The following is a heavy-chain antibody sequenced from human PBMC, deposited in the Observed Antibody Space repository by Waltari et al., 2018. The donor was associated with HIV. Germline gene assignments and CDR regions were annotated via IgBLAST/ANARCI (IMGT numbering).Heavy chain of an antibody. V-gene: IGHV3-48*01. CDR2: ISRRSSSI. CDR3: ARDINGGWGY. D-gene: IGHD7-27*01. J-gene: IGHJ4*02. CDR1: GFTFSNYT. Sequence: EVQLVESGGGLVQPGGSLRLSCAASGFTFSNYTMNWVRKDPGKGLEWVSYISRRSSSICYADSVKGRFTISRDNAKNSLYLQMNSRRVEDTAVYYCARDINGGWGYWGQGTLVTVAS.